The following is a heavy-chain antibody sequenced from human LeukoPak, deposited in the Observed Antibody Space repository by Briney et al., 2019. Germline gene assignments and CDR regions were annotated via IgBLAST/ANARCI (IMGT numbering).Heavy chain of an antibody. CDR2: IYYSGST. Sequence: SETLSLTCTVSGGSISSSSYYWGWIRQPPGKGLEWIGSIYYSGSTYYNPSLKSRVTISVDTSKNQFSLKLSSDDTAVYYCARAYYESSAYRHAVYFDYWGQGTLVTVSS. D-gene: IGHD3-22*01. CDR3: ARAYYESSAYRHAVYFDY. CDR1: GGSISSSSYY. V-gene: IGHV4-39*07. J-gene: IGHJ4*02.